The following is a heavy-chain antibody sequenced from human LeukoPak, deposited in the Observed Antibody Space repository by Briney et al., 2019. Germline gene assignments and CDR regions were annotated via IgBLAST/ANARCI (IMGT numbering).Heavy chain of an antibody. CDR3: ARVQDYDFWSGYFDY. V-gene: IGHV4-59*01. J-gene: IGHJ4*02. D-gene: IGHD3-3*01. CDR2: IYYSGST. Sequence: PSETLSLTCTASGGSISSYYWSWIRQPPGKGLEWIGYIYYSGSTNYNPSLKSRVTISVDTSKNQFSLKLSSVTAADTAVYYCARVQDYDFWSGYFDYWGQGTLVTVSS. CDR1: GGSISSYY.